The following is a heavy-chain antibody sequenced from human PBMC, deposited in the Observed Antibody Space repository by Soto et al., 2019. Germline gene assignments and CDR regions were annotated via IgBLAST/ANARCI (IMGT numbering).Heavy chain of an antibody. D-gene: IGHD3-22*01. Sequence: QVQLVESGGGVGQPGRSLRLSCAASGFTFSSYAMHWVRQAPGKGLEWVAVISYDGSNKYYADSVKGRFTISRDNSKNTLYLQMNSLRAEDTAVYYCARDSDYDSSGYYYGLHFDYWGQGTLVTVSS. CDR3: ARDSDYDSSGYYYGLHFDY. J-gene: IGHJ4*02. CDR2: ISYDGSNK. V-gene: IGHV3-30-3*01. CDR1: GFTFSSYA.